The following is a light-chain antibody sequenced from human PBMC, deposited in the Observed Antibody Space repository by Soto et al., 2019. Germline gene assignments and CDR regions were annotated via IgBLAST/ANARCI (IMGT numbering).Light chain of an antibody. J-gene: IGKJ3*01. Sequence: DIQMTQSPSSLSASVGDRVTITCRASQGISNYLAWYQQKPGKVPKLLIYAASTLQSGVPSRVSGSGSGTDFTLTISSLQPEDVATYYGQKYNSALLFTFGPGTKVDIK. CDR2: AAS. V-gene: IGKV1-27*01. CDR3: QKYNSALLFT. CDR1: QGISNY.